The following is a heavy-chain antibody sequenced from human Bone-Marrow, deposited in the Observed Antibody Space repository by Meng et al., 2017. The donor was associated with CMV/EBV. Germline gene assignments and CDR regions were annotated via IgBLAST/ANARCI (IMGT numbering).Heavy chain of an antibody. Sequence: VRLVGCGGGVCQPGGSLRLSCAASGFTFSSYAMSWVRQAPGKGLEWVSAISGSGGSTYYADSVKGRFTISRDNSKNTLHLQMNSLRAEDTAVYYCASTWIQLWSDFDYWGQGTLVTRLL. CDR1: GFTFSSYA. D-gene: IGHD5-18*01. CDR2: ISGSGGST. V-gene: IGHV3-23*04. CDR3: ASTWIQLWSDFDY. J-gene: IGHJ4*02.